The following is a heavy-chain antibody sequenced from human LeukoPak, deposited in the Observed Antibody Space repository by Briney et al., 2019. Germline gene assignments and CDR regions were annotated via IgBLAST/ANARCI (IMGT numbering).Heavy chain of an antibody. D-gene: IGHD3-3*01. CDR2: IIPIFGTA. CDR1: GGTFSSYA. Sequence: SVKVSCKASGGTFSSYAISWVRQPPGEGLEWMGGIIPIFGTANYAQEFQGRVTITADESTSTAYMELSSLRSEDTAVYYCASYYDLWSGNFDYWGQGTLVTVSS. J-gene: IGHJ4*02. CDR3: ASYYDLWSGNFDY. V-gene: IGHV1-69*13.